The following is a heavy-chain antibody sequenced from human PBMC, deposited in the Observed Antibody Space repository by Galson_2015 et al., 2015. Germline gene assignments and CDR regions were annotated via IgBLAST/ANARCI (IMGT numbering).Heavy chain of an antibody. V-gene: IGHV1-3*01. CDR2: INAGNGNT. Sequence: SVKVSCKASGYTFTSYAMHWVRQAPGQRLEWMGWINAGNGNTKYSQKFQGRVTITRDTSASTAYMELSSLRSEDTAVYYCARDGYCSSTSCYSFRYYYYMDVWGKGTPVTVSS. CDR1: GYTFTSYA. D-gene: IGHD2-2*03. CDR3: ARDGYCSSTSCYSFRYYYYMDV. J-gene: IGHJ6*03.